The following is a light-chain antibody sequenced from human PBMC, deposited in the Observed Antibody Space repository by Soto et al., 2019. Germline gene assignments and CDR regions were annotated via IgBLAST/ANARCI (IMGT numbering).Light chain of an antibody. CDR2: DSS. CDR1: QTVTKY. Sequence: EILLTQSPDTLSLSPEERATLSCGASQTVTKYLAWYQQKPGQAPRLLIYDSSNRATGVPARFIGSGSGTNFTLTISRLEPEDFAVYYCQQRSNWVTFGGGTKVEI. CDR3: QQRSNWVT. J-gene: IGKJ4*01. V-gene: IGKV3-11*01.